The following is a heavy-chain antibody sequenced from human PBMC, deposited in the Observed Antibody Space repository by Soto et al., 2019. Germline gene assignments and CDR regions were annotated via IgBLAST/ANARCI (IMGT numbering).Heavy chain of an antibody. J-gene: IGHJ6*02. CDR1: GYTFTSYG. Sequence: QVQLVQSGAEVKKPGASVTVSCKASGYTFTSYGISWVRQAPGQGLEWMGWLSAYNGNTNYAQKRQGRVTMTTDTSTSTAYMELRSLRSDDTAVYYCASESAIGDFDRDGGYGMDVWGQGTTVTVSS. D-gene: IGHD2-15*01. V-gene: IGHV1-18*01. CDR3: ASESAIGDFDRDGGYGMDV. CDR2: LSAYNGNT.